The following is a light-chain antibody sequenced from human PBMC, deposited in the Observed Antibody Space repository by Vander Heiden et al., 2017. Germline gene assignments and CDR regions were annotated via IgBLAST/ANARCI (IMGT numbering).Light chain of an antibody. CDR2: AAS. Sequence: DIQMTHSPSSVSASVGDRVTITCRASQDIRRWLAWYQQKPGKAPKLLIYAASSLQSGVPSRFSGSGSGTDFTLTISSLQPEDFASYCCQQANSFPVTFGRGTKVEFK. CDR1: QDIRRW. J-gene: IGKJ3*01. CDR3: QQANSFPVT. V-gene: IGKV1-12*01.